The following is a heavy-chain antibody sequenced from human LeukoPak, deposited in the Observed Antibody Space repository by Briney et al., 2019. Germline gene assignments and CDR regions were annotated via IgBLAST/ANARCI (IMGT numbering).Heavy chain of an antibody. CDR1: GYTFTSYG. CDR2: ITTYNGNT. J-gene: IGHJ5*02. D-gene: IGHD2-15*01. CDR3: ARLSPPIASFRSGGTCYSGGFDP. V-gene: IGHV1-18*01. Sequence: ASVKVSCKASGYTFTSYGITWVRQAPGQGLEWMGWITTYNGNTYYAQNFQGRVTMTADTSTSTAYMEVRSLRSDDTAVYYCARLSPPIASFRSGGTCYSGGFDPWGQGTLVTVSS.